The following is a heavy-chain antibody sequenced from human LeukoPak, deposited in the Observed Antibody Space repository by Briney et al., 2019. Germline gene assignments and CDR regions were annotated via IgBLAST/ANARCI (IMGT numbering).Heavy chain of an antibody. V-gene: IGHV3-21*01. Sequence: KPGGCLRLSCAASGFTFNMYSMNWVRQAPGKGLEWVSSISSSSSYIYYAGSVKGRFTISRDNAKNSLYLQMNSLRAEGTAVYYCVRDCCGWSFDYWGQGTLVTVSA. CDR1: GFTFNMYS. CDR3: VRDCCGWSFDY. D-gene: IGHD6-19*01. CDR2: ISSSSSYI. J-gene: IGHJ4*02.